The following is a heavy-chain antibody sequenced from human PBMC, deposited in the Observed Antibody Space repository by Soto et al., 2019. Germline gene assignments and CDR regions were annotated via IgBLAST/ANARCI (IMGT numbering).Heavy chain of an antibody. CDR2: IYYSGST. Sequence: QLQLQESGPGLLKPSQTLSLTCTVSGGSISSGGYYWSWIRQHPGKGLEWIGYIYYSGSTYYNPSLKSRVTIAVDTSKNQFSLKLSSVTAADTAVYYYASTYWGAFDIWGQGTMVTVSS. V-gene: IGHV4-31*03. D-gene: IGHD7-27*01. CDR1: GGSISSGGYY. CDR3: ASTYWGAFDI. J-gene: IGHJ3*02.